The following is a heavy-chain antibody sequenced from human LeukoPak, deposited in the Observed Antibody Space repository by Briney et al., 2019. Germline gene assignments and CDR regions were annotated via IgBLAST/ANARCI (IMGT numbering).Heavy chain of an antibody. Sequence: SETLSLTCTVSGGSISSSSYYWGWIRQPPGKGLEWIGSIYYSGSTYYNPSLKSRVTISVDTSKNQFSLKLSSVTAADTAVYYCARGGGYCSSTSCSRHYYFDYWGQGTLVTVSS. J-gene: IGHJ4*02. D-gene: IGHD2-2*01. V-gene: IGHV4-39*07. CDR3: ARGGGYCSSTSCSRHYYFDY. CDR1: GGSISSSSYY. CDR2: IYYSGST.